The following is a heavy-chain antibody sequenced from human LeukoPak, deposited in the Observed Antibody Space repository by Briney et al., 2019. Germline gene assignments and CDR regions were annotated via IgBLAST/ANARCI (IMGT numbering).Heavy chain of an antibody. CDR3: AKDLVVVPAANFDY. D-gene: IGHD2-2*01. CDR2: ISGSGGST. J-gene: IGHJ4*02. V-gene: IGHV3-23*01. Sequence: GGSLRLSCAASGFTFSSYAMSWVRQAPGKGLEWVSAISGSGGSTYYADPVKGRFTISRDNSKNTLYLQMNSLRAEDTAVYYCAKDLVVVPAANFDYWGQGTLVTVSS. CDR1: GFTFSSYA.